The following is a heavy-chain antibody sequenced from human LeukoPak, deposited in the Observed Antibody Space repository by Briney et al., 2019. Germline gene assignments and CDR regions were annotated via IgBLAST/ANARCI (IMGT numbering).Heavy chain of an antibody. J-gene: IGHJ4*02. CDR3: AKDLYDMRDSYGSGSYSGGY. V-gene: IGHV3-23*01. CDR2: ISGSGGST. Sequence: GGSLRLSCAASGFTFSSYAMSWVRQAPGKGLEWVSAISGSGGSTYYADSVKGRFTISRDNSKNTLYLQMKSLRAEDTAVYYYAKDLYDMRDSYGSGSYSGGYWGQGTLVTVSS. CDR1: GFTFSSYA. D-gene: IGHD3-10*01.